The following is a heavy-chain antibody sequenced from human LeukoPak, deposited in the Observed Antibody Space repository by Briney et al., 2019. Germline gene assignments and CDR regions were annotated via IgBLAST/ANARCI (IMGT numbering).Heavy chain of an antibody. J-gene: IGHJ5*02. CDR3: ARSSGEQPPFDP. CDR1: GFTVSSNY. Sequence: GGSLRLSCAASGFTVSSNYMSWVRQAPGKGLEWVSVIYSGGSTYYADSVKDRFTISRDNSKNTLYLQMNSLRAEDTAVYYCARSSGEQPPFDPWGQGTLVTVSS. CDR2: IYSGGST. D-gene: IGHD1-26*01. V-gene: IGHV3-66*01.